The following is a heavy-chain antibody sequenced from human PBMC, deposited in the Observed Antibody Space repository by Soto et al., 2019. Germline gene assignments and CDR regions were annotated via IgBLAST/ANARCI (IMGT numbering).Heavy chain of an antibody. J-gene: IGHJ6*02. V-gene: IGHV1-69*01. CDR1: GGTFSKDA. CDR3: TRMLGHTFEPGKTRYYAMDV. Sequence: QVQLVQSGAEVKKPGSSVTVSCKTSGGTFSKDAINWVRQAPGQGLEWMGLLIPVFGSPIYAQKFQGRIKKTADQSHRTALMELNSLRSEDTASNYCTRMLGHTFEPGKTRYYAMDVWGQGTTVSVS. D-gene: IGHD1-1*01. CDR2: LIPVFGSP.